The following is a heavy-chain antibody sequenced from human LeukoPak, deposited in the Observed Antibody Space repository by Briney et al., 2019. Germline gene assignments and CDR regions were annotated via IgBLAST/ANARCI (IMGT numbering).Heavy chain of an antibody. CDR1: GDSISSYY. CDR2: IYISGGT. D-gene: IGHD3-10*01. Sequence: SETLSLTCSVSGDSISSYYWSWIRQPPGKGLEWIGNIYISGGTNKNPSLKSRVTISLDTSKNQFSLKLTSVTAADTGVYYCARQLYGSRTRRFNWFDPWGQGTLVTVSS. CDR3: ARQLYGSRTRRFNWFDP. V-gene: IGHV4-4*09. J-gene: IGHJ5*02.